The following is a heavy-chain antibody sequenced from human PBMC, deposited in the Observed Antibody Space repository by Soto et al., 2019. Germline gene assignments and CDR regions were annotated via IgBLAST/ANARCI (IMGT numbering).Heavy chain of an antibody. V-gene: IGHV1-69*01. CDR3: ARERVTIFGVVIMSSGMDV. CDR1: GGTFSSYA. CDR2: IIPIFGTA. Sequence: QVQLVQSGAEVKKPGSSVKVSCKASGGTFSSYAISWVRQAPGQGLEWMGGIIPIFGTANYAQKFQGRVTITADESTSTANMELSSLRSEDTAVYYCARERVTIFGVVIMSSGMDVWGQGTTVTVSS. D-gene: IGHD3-3*01. J-gene: IGHJ6*02.